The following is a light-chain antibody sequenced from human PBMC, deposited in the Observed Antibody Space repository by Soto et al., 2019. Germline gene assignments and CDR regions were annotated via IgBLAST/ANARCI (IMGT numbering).Light chain of an antibody. V-gene: IGLV1-51*02. CDR2: ENN. J-gene: IGLJ3*02. Sequence: QSVLTQPPSVSAAPGQKVTISCSGSSSNIGNNYVSWYQQIPGTAPKLLIYENNKRPSGIPDRFSGSKSGTSATLGITGLQTGDEADYYCETWDSSLRAGVFGGGTKLTVL. CDR3: ETWDSSLRAGV. CDR1: SSNIGNNY.